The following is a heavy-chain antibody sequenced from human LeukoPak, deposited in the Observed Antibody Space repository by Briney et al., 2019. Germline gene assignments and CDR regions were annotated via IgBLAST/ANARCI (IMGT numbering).Heavy chain of an antibody. Sequence: PGGSLRLSCAASGFPFSSYSMNWVRQAPGKGLEWVSSISSSSNYIYYADSVKGLFTTTSDNAKTSLYLQMNSLRAEDTAVFYCARDPGYSNSPYYLDYWGQGTLVTVSS. J-gene: IGHJ4*02. V-gene: IGHV3-21*01. D-gene: IGHD5-12*01. CDR2: ISSSSNYI. CDR3: ARDPGYSNSPYYLDY. CDR1: GFPFSSYS.